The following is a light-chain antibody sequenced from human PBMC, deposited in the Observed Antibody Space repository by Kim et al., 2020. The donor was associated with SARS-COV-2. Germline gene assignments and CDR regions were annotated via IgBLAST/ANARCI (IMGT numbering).Light chain of an antibody. J-gene: IGKJ3*01. Sequence: SPGERATLSGRASQSVSSSYLAWYQQGPGQAPRLLIYGASSRATGIPDRFSGSGSGTDFTLTISRLEPADFAVYYCQQYGSAPFTFGPGTKVDIK. CDR2: GAS. V-gene: IGKV3-20*01. CDR3: QQYGSAPFT. CDR1: QSVSSSY.